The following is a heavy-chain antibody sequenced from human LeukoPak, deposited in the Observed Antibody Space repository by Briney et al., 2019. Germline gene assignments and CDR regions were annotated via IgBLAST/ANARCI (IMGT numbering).Heavy chain of an antibody. J-gene: IGHJ4*02. D-gene: IGHD5-18*01. Sequence: GGSLRLSCAASGFTFSSYEMNWVRQAPGKGLEWVSYISSSGSTIYYADSVKGRFTISRDNAKTSLYLQMNSLRAEDTAVYYCARDLSGVAGYTYGRGIDYWGQGTLVTVSS. V-gene: IGHV3-48*03. CDR1: GFTFSSYE. CDR3: ARDLSGVAGYTYGRGIDY. CDR2: ISSSGSTI.